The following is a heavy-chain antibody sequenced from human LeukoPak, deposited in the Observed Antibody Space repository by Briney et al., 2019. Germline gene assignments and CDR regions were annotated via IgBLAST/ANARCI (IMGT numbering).Heavy chain of an antibody. CDR2: ISGDGGST. D-gene: IGHD5-24*01. CDR3: AKGDDAFDY. CDR1: GGSISSGDYY. V-gene: IGHV3-43*02. Sequence: ETLSLTCTVSGGSISSGDYYWSWIRQPPGKGLEWVSLISGDGGSTYYADSVKGRFTISRDNSKNSLYLQMNSLRTEDTALYYCAKGDDAFDYWGQGTLVTVSS. J-gene: IGHJ4*02.